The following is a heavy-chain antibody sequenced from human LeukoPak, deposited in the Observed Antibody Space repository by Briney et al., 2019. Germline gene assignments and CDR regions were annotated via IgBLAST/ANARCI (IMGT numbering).Heavy chain of an antibody. CDR2: IYYSGST. CDR3: ARVSVMVRGVIIRYYFDY. V-gene: IGHV4-59*01. CDR1: GGSISSYY. Sequence: SETLSLTCTVSGGSISSYYWSWIRQPPGRGLEWIGYIYYSGSTNYNPSLKSRVTISVDTSKNQFSLKLSSVTAADTAVYYCARVSVMVRGVIIRYYFDYWGQGTLVTVSS. J-gene: IGHJ4*02. D-gene: IGHD3-10*01.